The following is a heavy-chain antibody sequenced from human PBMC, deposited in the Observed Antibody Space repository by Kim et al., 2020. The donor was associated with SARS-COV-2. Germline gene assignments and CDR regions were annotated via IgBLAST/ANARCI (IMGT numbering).Heavy chain of an antibody. J-gene: IGHJ4*02. CDR2: IYYSGST. D-gene: IGHD3-22*01. CDR3: ARHGLVYYDSSGYSSPFDC. Sequence: SETLSLTCTVSGGSISSYYWSWIRQPPGKGLEWIGNIYYSGSTNYNPSLKSRVTISVDTSKNQFSLKLSPVTAADTAVYYCARHGLVYYDSSGYSSPFDCWGQGTLVTVSS. CDR1: GGSISSYY. V-gene: IGHV4-59*08.